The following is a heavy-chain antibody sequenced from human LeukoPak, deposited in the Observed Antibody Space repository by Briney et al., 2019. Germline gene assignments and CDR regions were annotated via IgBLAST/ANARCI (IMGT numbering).Heavy chain of an antibody. J-gene: IGHJ4*02. CDR2: IWYDGSNK. V-gene: IGHV3-33*01. D-gene: IGHD2-15*01. CDR1: GFTFSTYG. Sequence: GRSLRLSCAASGFTFSTYGMHWVRQAPGKGLEWVAVIWYDGSNKYYADSVKGRFTISRDNSKNTPYLQMNSLRAEDTAVYYCARAPCSGNSCDSVDYWGQGTLVTVSS. CDR3: ARAPCSGNSCDSVDY.